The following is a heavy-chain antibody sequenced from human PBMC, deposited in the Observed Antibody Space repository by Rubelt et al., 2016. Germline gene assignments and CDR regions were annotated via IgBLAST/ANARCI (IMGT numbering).Heavy chain of an antibody. CDR1: GGSISDYY. J-gene: IGHJ5*02. CDR3: AGVGTAVVYTSAYGDDSAEHWLDA. Sequence: QVQLQESGPGLVKPSETLSLTCTVSGGSISDYYCNWIPQPPGKGLEWIGYIYYSGSTNYSPSLKSRVTMSVDTSKNQFSLKLRSVTAADTAVDYCAGVGTAVVYTSAYGDDSAEHWLDAWGQGAQVTVSS. CDR2: IYYSGST. D-gene: IGHD5-18*01. V-gene: IGHV4-59*01.